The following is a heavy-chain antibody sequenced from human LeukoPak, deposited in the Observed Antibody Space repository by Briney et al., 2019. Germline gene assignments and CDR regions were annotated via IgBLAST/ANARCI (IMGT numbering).Heavy chain of an antibody. CDR3: ARQPGGTAAFDI. J-gene: IGHJ3*02. V-gene: IGHV4-59*08. CDR1: GGSLNNYY. Sequence: SETLSLTCTVSGGSLNNYYWTWIRQPPGKGLEWIGYIYYTGGETNYNPSLKSRLTISVDTSKNQFSLMLTSVTAADTAVYYCARQPGGTAAFDIWAQGTMVTVSS. D-gene: IGHD1-14*01. CDR2: IYYTGGET.